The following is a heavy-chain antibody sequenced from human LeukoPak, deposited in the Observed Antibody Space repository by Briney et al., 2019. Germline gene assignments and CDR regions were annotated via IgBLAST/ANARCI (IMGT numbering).Heavy chain of an antibody. Sequence: PGESLRLSCVASGFIFSDFGMNWVRQVPGKGLEWVAFISSRGTSTFYAESVKGRFTISRDTGKKSLDLQMTSRRVEDTAAYYCVRGTDCSATTCYPLSAFDYWGQGTLVTVSS. D-gene: IGHD2-2*01. CDR3: VRGTDCSATTCYPLSAFDY. CDR2: ISSRGTST. CDR1: GFIFSDFG. V-gene: IGHV3-21*04. J-gene: IGHJ4*02.